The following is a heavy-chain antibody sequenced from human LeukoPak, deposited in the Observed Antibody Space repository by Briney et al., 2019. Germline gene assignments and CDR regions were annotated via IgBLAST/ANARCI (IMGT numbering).Heavy chain of an antibody. CDR2: IYTSGST. J-gene: IGHJ5*02. V-gene: IGHV4-4*07. CDR3: ARDLLRGYSGYDYGWFDP. D-gene: IGHD5-12*01. Sequence: PSETLSLTCTVSGGSISRYYWSWIRQPAGKGLEWIGRIYTSGSTNYNPSLKSRVTISVDKSKNQFSLKLSSVTAADTAVYYCARDLLRGYSGYDYGWFDPWGQGTLVTVSS. CDR1: GGSISRYY.